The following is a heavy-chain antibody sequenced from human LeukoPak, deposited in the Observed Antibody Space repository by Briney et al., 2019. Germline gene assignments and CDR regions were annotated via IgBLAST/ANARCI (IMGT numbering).Heavy chain of an antibody. J-gene: IGHJ6*03. D-gene: IGHD3-10*01. CDR2: ISSSGSTI. Sequence: GGSLRLSCAASGFTFSSYEMHWVRQAPGKGLEWVSYISSSGSTIYYADSVKGRFTISRDNSKNTLFLQMNSLRAEDTAVYYCARVYYGSGSLHYYYYYMDVWGKGTMVTISS. V-gene: IGHV3-48*03. CDR1: GFTFSSYE. CDR3: ARVYYGSGSLHYYYYYMDV.